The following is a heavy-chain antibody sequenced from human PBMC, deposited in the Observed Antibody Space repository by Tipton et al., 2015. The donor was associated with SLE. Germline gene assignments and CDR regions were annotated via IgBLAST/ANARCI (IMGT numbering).Heavy chain of an antibody. CDR2: IYPGDSDT. D-gene: IGHD2-2*02. V-gene: IGHV5-51*03. Sequence: LVQSGAEVKKPGESLKISCKGSGYSFTSYWIGWVRQMPGKGLEWMGIIYPGDSDTRYSPSFQGQVTISADKSISTAYLQWSSLKASDTAMYYCATSDCSSTSCYTTGAFDIWGQGTMVTVSS. J-gene: IGHJ3*02. CDR3: ATSDCSSTSCYTTGAFDI. CDR1: GYSFTSYW.